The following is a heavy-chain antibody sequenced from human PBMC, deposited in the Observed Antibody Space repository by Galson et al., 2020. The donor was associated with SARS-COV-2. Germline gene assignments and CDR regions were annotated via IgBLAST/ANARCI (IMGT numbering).Heavy chain of an antibody. CDR1: GFTFSNYA. V-gene: IGHV3-23*01. D-gene: IGHD1-26*01. CDR2: ISGNGDRT. J-gene: IGHJ3*02. CDR3: AKEEKNREADAFDI. Sequence: GESLKLSCAASGFTFSNYAMSWVRQAPGKGLEWVSAISGNGDRTHYADSVKGRFTISRDNSKNTLYLQMNGLRAEDTALYYCAKEEKNREADAFDIWGQGTMVTVSS.